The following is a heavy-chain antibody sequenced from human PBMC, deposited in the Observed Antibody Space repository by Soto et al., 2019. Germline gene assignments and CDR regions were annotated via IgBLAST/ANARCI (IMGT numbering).Heavy chain of an antibody. CDR1: GFVVSGHD. V-gene: IGHV3-53*01. CDR2: LYGDGST. J-gene: IGHJ4*02. CDR3: ARDHGLSWPLD. Sequence: PGGSLRLSCAAFGFVVSGHDMSWLRQAPGKGLEWVSALYGDGSTYHADSVKGRFTISRDNSRNTLYLQMSSLRTEDTAVYYCARDHGLSWPLDWGQGTQVTVSS. D-gene: IGHD6-13*01.